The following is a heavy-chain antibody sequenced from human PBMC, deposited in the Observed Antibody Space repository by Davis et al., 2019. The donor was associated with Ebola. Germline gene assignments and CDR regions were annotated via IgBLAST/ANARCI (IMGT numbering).Heavy chain of an antibody. CDR3: AKDLDYYDSSALYYYYYGMDV. CDR1: GFTFSSYA. CDR2: ISYDGSNK. Sequence: GESLKISCAASGFTFSSYAMHWVRQAPGKGLEWVAVISYDGSNKYYADSVKGRFTISRDNSKNTLYLQMNSLRAEDTAVYYCAKDLDYYDSSALYYYYYGMDVWGQGTTVTVSS. J-gene: IGHJ6*02. D-gene: IGHD3-22*01. V-gene: IGHV3-30-3*01.